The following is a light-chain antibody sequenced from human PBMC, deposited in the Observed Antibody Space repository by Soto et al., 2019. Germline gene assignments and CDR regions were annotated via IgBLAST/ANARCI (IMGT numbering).Light chain of an antibody. CDR3: SSYTSSSTLMV. CDR2: DLS. V-gene: IGLV2-14*01. Sequence: QSALTQPASVSGSPGQSITISCTGTSSDVGGYNYVSWYQQHPGKAPKLMIYDLSNRASGVSNRFSGSKSGNTASLTISGLQAEDEADYYCSSYTSSSTLMVFGGGTQLTVL. J-gene: IGLJ2*01. CDR1: SSDVGGYNY.